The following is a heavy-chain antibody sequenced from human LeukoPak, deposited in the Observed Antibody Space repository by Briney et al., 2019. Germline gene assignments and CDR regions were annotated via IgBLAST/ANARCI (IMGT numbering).Heavy chain of an antibody. Sequence: SVKVSCKASGCTFSSYAISWVRQAPGQGLEWMGGIIPIFGTANYAQKFQGRVTSTADESTSTAYMELSSLRSEDTAVYYCAGTPPLRNYMDVWGKGTTVTVSS. D-gene: IGHD1-7*01. CDR3: AGTPPLRNYMDV. J-gene: IGHJ6*03. CDR2: IIPIFGTA. V-gene: IGHV1-69*01. CDR1: GCTFSSYA.